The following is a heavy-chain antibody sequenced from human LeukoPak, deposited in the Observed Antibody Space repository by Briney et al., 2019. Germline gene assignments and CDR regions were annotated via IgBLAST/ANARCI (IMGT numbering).Heavy chain of an antibody. V-gene: IGHV3-23*01. CDR1: GFTFSSSA. CDR2: ISNNGGYT. Sequence: GGSLRLSCAASGFTFSSSAMSWVRQAPGKGLEWVSAISNNGGYTYYADSVQGRFTISRDNSKSTLCLQMNSLRAEDTAVYYCAKALISGYYYWYFDYWGQGTLVTVSS. D-gene: IGHD3-22*01. J-gene: IGHJ4*02. CDR3: AKALISGYYYWYFDY.